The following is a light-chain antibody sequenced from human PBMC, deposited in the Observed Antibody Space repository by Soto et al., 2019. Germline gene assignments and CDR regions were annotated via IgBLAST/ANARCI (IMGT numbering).Light chain of an antibody. Sequence: VLTQCPGTLSLSPGERSTLSCRASQPLXSRYLAWLLQKPGQAPRLRXSDASSRPTGIPDRLSGSGSGTGFTLTISRLDPEDFAVYYCQQYGSSTITFGQGTRLEIK. CDR3: QQYGSSTIT. CDR1: QPLXSRY. J-gene: IGKJ5*01. CDR2: DAS. V-gene: IGKV3-20*01.